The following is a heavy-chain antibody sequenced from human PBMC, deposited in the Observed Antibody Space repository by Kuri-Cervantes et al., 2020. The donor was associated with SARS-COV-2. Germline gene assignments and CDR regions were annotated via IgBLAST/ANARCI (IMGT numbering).Heavy chain of an antibody. D-gene: IGHD6-13*01. V-gene: IGHV3-7*03. CDR3: TRDVAAGIDY. J-gene: IGHJ4*02. Sequence: ETLSLTCAASGFTFSSYGMHWVRQAPGKGLEWVANIKQDRSERYYVDSGKGRFTISRDNAKKSMYLQMNSLSAEDTGVYYCTRDVAAGIDYWGQGTLVVASS. CDR2: IKQDRSER. CDR1: GFTFSSYG.